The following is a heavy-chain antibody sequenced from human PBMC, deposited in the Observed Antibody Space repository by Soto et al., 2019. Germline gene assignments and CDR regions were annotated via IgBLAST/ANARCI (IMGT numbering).Heavy chain of an antibody. D-gene: IGHD3-3*01. V-gene: IGHV3-23*01. CDR2: ISGSGANI. CDR3: AKGGSGYYLDY. J-gene: IGHJ4*02. Sequence: GGSLRLSCAASGFTFSSYAMSWVRQAPGKGLEWVSAISGSGANIYYADSVKGRFTISRDNSKNTLYLQMNSLRAEDTAVYYCAKGGSGYYLDYWGQGTLVTVSS. CDR1: GFTFSSYA.